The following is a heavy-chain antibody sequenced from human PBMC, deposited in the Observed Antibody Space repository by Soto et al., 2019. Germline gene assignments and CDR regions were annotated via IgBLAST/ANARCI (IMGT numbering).Heavy chain of an antibody. Sequence: PGGSLRLSCAASGFTFSSYSMNWVRQAPGKGLEWVSCISSSSSTIYYADSVKGRFTISRDNAKNSLYLQMNSLRAEDTAVYYCARGQSLTDYGPFDAFDIWGQGTMVTVSS. D-gene: IGHD4-17*01. CDR1: GFTFSSYS. V-gene: IGHV3-48*01. J-gene: IGHJ3*02. CDR2: ISSSSSTI. CDR3: ARGQSLTDYGPFDAFDI.